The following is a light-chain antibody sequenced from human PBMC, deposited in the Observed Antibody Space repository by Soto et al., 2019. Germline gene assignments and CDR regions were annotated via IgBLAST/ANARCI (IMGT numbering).Light chain of an antibody. J-gene: IGKJ1*01. CDR2: GAS. CDR3: QQYYNWPRT. V-gene: IGKV3-15*01. Sequence: ETVMTQSPATLSVSPGERATLSCRASQSVSTKLAWYHQKPGQAPRLLIYGASTRATGIPARFSGSGSGTEFTPTISSLKSEDFAVYYCQQYYNWPRTFGQGT. CDR1: QSVSTK.